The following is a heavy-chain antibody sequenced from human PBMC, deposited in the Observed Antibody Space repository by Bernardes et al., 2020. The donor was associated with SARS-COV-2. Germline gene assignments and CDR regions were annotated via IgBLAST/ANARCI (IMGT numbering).Heavy chain of an antibody. CDR1: GFNFKNYG. D-gene: IGHD3-10*01. J-gene: IGHJ4*02. Sequence: GGSLRLSCVASGFNFKNYGMHWVRQAPGKGLEWVAVIWYDGSNKYYADSVKGRFTISRDNSKNTLDLQMNSLRAEDTAVYYCTRAVDGSGRDYWGQGTLVTVSS. CDR2: IWYDGSNK. CDR3: TRAVDGSGRDY. V-gene: IGHV3-33*01.